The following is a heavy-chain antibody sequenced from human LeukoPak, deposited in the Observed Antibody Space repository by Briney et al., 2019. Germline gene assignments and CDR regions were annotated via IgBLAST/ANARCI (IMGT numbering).Heavy chain of an antibody. D-gene: IGHD2-2*01. CDR3: ARDSPYQSRFDI. CDR2: ISSSSSTT. Sequence: GGSLRLSCAASGFTFSSYSMNWVRQAPGKGLEWVSYISSSSSTTYYADSVKGRFTISRDNAKNSLYLQMNSLRAEDTAVYYCARDSPYQSRFDIWGQGTMVTVSS. CDR1: GFTFSSYS. J-gene: IGHJ3*02. V-gene: IGHV3-48*01.